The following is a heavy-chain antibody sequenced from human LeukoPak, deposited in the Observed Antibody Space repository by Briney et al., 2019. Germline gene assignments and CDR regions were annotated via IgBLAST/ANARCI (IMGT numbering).Heavy chain of an antibody. CDR2: ITGSGGST. CDR3: AKDRAVTGFYDY. Sequence: GGSLRLSCAASGFTFSSYVMSWVRQAPGKGLEWVSVITGSGGSTFYADSVKGRFTISRDNSKNTLYLQMNSLSAEDTALSYCAKDRAVTGFYDYWGQGALVTVSS. CDR1: GFTFSSYV. J-gene: IGHJ4*02. D-gene: IGHD2-21*02. V-gene: IGHV3-23*01.